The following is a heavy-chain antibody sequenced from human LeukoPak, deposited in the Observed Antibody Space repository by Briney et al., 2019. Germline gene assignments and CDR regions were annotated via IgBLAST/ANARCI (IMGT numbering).Heavy chain of an antibody. Sequence: GGSLRLSRAASGFTFRSHAMSWVRQAPGKGLEWVSAIVGSGDNTYYADSVKGRFTISRDNSKNALYLQMNSLTAEDTALYYCAKYYYDSSRQGMDVWGQGTTVTVSS. V-gene: IGHV3-23*01. D-gene: IGHD3-22*01. CDR3: AKYYYDSSRQGMDV. CDR1: GFTFRSHA. J-gene: IGHJ6*02. CDR2: IVGSGDNT.